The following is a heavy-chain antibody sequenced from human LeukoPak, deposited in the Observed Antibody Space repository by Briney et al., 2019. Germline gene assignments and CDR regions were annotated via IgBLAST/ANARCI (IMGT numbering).Heavy chain of an antibody. V-gene: IGHV4-59*01. CDR2: IYYTESA. J-gene: IGHJ4*02. Sequence: PSETLSLTCTVSGGSIRSYYWSWIRQPPGKGLEWIGYIYYTESANYNPSLKSRVTISIDTSKNQFSLKVNSVTAADTAVYYCARTYNSRAADYWGQGILVIVSS. CDR3: ARTYNSRAADY. CDR1: GGSIRSYY. D-gene: IGHD6-13*01.